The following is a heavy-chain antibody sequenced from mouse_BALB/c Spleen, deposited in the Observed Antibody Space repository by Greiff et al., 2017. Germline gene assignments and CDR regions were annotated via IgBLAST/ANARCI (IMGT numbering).Heavy chain of an antibody. CDR3: TRAGGNYTYYYAMDY. CDR1: GYTFTSYW. CDR2: IDPSDSYT. Sequence: VQLQQSGAELVKPGASVKMSCKASGYTFTSYWMHWVKQRPGQGLEWIGVIDPSDSYTSYNQKFKGKATLTVDTSSSTAYMQLSSLTSEDSAVYYCTRAGGNYTYYYAMDYWGQGTSVTVSS. D-gene: IGHD2-1*01. J-gene: IGHJ4*01. V-gene: IGHV1S127*01.